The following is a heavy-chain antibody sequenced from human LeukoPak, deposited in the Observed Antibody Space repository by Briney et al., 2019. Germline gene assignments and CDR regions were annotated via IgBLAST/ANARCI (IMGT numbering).Heavy chain of an antibody. D-gene: IGHD6-19*01. CDR1: GYTFTSRG. V-gene: IGHV1-18*04. J-gene: IGHJ4*02. CDR3: ARDEISGGWYNH. CDR2: INADNGNT. Sequence: ASVKVSCKASGYTFTSRGFSWVRQAPGQGLEWMGWINADNGNTNYAQKLQGRVTMTTDTSTSTAYMELRCLRSDDTAVYYCARDEISGGWYNHWGQGTLVTVSS.